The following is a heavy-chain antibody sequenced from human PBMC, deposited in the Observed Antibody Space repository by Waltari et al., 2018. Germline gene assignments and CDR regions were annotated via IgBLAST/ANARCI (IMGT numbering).Heavy chain of an antibody. CDR3: AREKAAAGTRYYYGMDV. V-gene: IGHV1-69*08. CDR2: IIPIFGTA. CDR1: GGTFSSYA. J-gene: IGHJ6*02. Sequence: QVQLVQSGAEVKKPGSSVKVSCKASGGTFSSYAISWVRQAPGQGLEWMGRIIPIFGTANYAQKFQGRVTITADKSTSTAYMELSSLRSEDTAVYYCAREKAAAGTRYYYGMDVWGQGTTVTVSS. D-gene: IGHD6-13*01.